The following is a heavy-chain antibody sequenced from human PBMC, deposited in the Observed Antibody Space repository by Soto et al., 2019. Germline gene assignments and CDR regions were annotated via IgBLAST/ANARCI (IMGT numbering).Heavy chain of an antibody. D-gene: IGHD3-22*01. V-gene: IGHV1-69*13. CDR1: GGTFSSYA. CDR2: IIPIFGTA. J-gene: IGHJ4*02. CDR3: ARVGDSSGYYFYYFDY. Sequence: ASVKVSCKASGGTFSSYAISWVRQAPGQGLEWMGGIIPIFGTANYAQKFQGRVTITADESTSTAYMELSSLRSEDTAVYYCARVGDSSGYYFYYFDYWGQGTLVTVSS.